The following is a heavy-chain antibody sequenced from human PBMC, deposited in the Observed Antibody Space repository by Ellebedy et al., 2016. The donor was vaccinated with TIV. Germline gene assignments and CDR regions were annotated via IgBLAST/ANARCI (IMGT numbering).Heavy chain of an antibody. CDR1: GFTFNSYS. V-gene: IGHV3-48*01. CDR3: ARDAMIWIFDS. J-gene: IGHJ4*02. CDR2: ISKSDTT. D-gene: IGHD3-22*01. Sequence: GESLKISCAASGFTFNSYSMNWVRQAPGKGLEWISYISKSDTTYYADSVRGRSTISRDNAKRSLYLQMNSLRLEDTAVYYCARDAMIWIFDSWGQGTLVTVSS.